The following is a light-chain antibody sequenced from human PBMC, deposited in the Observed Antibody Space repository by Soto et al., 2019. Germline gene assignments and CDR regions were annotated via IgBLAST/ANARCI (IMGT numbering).Light chain of an antibody. CDR3: SSYAGRNTLV. CDR1: SRDVGAYTY. CDR2: EVN. Sequence: QSALTQPPSASGSPGQSVTISCTGTSRDVGAYTYVSWYQQQPGKAPKVMIFEVNKRPSGVPDRFSGSNSGNTASLPVSGLQSEDEADYYCSSYAGRNTLVFVTGTKLTVL. J-gene: IGLJ1*01. V-gene: IGLV2-8*01.